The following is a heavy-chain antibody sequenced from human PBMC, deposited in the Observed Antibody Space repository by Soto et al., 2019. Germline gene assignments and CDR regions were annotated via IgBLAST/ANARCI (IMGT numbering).Heavy chain of an antibody. V-gene: IGHV4-4*02. J-gene: IGHJ4*02. CDR1: GGSISSSNW. CDR3: ARHGSKNMVASEFDY. Sequence: PSETLSLTCAVSGGSISSSNWWSWVRQPPGKGLEWIGYIYHSGSTNYNPSLKSRVTISVDTSKNQFSLSLSSVTAADTAVYYCARHGSKNMVASEFDYWGQGTLVTVSS. CDR2: IYHSGST. D-gene: IGHD5-12*01.